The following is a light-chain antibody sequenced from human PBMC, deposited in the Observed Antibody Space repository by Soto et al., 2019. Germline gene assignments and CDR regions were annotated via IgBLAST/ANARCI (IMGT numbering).Light chain of an antibody. CDR1: QDISTW. CDR2: AAS. J-gene: IGKJ1*01. Sequence: DIQMTQSHSSVSASVGDRVTITCRASQDISTWLAWYQQKPGKAPKLLIYAASTLQFGVPSRFSGSGSGTDFTLTISSLQPDDFATYYCQQANSFPRTFGQGTKVDIK. CDR3: QQANSFPRT. V-gene: IGKV1-12*01.